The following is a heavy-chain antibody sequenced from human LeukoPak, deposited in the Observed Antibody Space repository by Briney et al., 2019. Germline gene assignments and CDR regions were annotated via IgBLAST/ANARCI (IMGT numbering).Heavy chain of an antibody. CDR3: ARDPQGAAFDI. V-gene: IGHV3-48*03. D-gene: IGHD3-16*01. J-gene: IGHJ3*02. Sequence: GGSLRFSCAASGFTFSSYEMNWVRQAPGKGLEWVSYISNSGSIIYYADSVKGRFTISRDNAKNSLYLQMNSLRAEDTAVYYCARDPQGAAFDIWGQGTMVTVSS. CDR1: GFTFSSYE. CDR2: ISNSGSII.